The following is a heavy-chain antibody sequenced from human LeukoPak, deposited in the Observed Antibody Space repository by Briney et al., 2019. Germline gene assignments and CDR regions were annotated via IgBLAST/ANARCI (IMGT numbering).Heavy chain of an antibody. CDR1: GFTFSSYS. CDR3: ARDGNWNANYYFDY. D-gene: IGHD1-1*01. CDR2: ISSSSSYI. V-gene: IGHV3-21*01. Sequence: GGSLRLSCAASGFTFSSYSMNWVRQAPGKGLEWVSPISSSSSYIYYADSVKGRFTISRDNAKNSLYLQMNSLRAEDTAVYYCARDGNWNANYYFDYWGQGTLVTVSS. J-gene: IGHJ4*02.